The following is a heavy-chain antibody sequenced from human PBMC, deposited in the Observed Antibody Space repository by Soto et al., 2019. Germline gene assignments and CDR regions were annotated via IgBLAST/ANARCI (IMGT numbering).Heavy chain of an antibody. CDR3: ARHKAGSYYYYYMDV. J-gene: IGHJ6*03. CDR2: IYYSGST. Sequence: QVQLQESGPGLVKPSETLSLTCTVSGGSISSYYWSWIRQPPAKGLEWIGYIYYSGSTNYNPSLKSRVTISVDTSKNQFSLKLSSVTAADTAVYYCARHKAGSYYYYYMDVWGKGTTVTVSS. CDR1: GGSISSYY. V-gene: IGHV4-59*08. D-gene: IGHD6-6*01.